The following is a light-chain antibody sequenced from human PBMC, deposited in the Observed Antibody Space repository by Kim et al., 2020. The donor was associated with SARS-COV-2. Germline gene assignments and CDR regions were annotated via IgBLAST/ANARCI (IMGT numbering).Light chain of an antibody. V-gene: IGKV3-20*01. CDR2: GAS. CDR3: QQYSSAPPYT. Sequence: SPGKRATHASRASQSVRNNYLTWYQHKPGQAPRLLIYGASSRATGIPDKFSGSGSGTDFTLSISTLEPEDSAVYYCQQYSSAPPYTFGQGTKLEI. CDR1: QSVRNNY. J-gene: IGKJ2*01.